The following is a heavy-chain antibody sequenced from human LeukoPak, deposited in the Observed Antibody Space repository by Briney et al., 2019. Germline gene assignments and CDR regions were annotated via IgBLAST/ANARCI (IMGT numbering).Heavy chain of an antibody. CDR2: ISWNSGSI. V-gene: IGHV3-9*01. CDR3: AKLGYSSSSHY. Sequence: SGRSLRLSCAASGFTFYDYAMHWVRQAPGKGLEWVSGISWNSGSIGYADSVKGRFTISRDNAKNSLYLQMNSLRAEDTALYYCAKLGYSSSSHYWGQGTLVTVSS. D-gene: IGHD6-6*01. J-gene: IGHJ4*02. CDR1: GFTFYDYA.